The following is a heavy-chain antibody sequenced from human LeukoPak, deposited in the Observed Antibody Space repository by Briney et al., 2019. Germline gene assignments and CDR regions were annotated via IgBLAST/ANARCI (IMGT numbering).Heavy chain of an antibody. CDR2: IYYSGST. D-gene: IGHD6-13*01. CDR1: GGSISSGDYY. V-gene: IGHV4-30-4*01. CDR3: ARGKAAGEDFDY. Sequence: PSETLSLTCTVSGGSISSGDYYWSWIRQPPGKGLEWIGYIYYSGSTYYNPSLKSRVTISVDTSKNQFSLKLSSVTAADTAVYYCARGKAAGEDFDYWGQGTLVTVSS. J-gene: IGHJ4*02.